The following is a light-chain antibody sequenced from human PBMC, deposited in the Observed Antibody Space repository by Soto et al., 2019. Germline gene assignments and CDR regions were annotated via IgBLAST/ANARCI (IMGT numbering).Light chain of an antibody. CDR3: SPYTSGSLYV. J-gene: IGLJ1*01. V-gene: IGLV2-14*01. CDR2: DVS. CDR1: SSDVGGYNY. Sequence: QSVLTQPASVSGSPGQSITISCTGTSSDVGGYNYVSWYQQRPGKAPKLMIYDVSNRPSGVSNRFSGSKSGNTASLTISGLQAEDEADYYCSPYTSGSLYVFGTGTKVTVL.